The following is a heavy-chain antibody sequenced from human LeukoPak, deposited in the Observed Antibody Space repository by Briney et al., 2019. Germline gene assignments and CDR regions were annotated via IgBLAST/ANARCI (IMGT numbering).Heavy chain of an antibody. CDR3: ARAGVPATMIYYFDY. D-gene: IGHD2-2*01. CDR1: GFTFSSYW. Sequence: GGSLRLPCGASGFTFSSYWMTWVRQAPGKGLEWVANIKQDGGEKYYVDSVKGRFTISRDNAKNSLYLQMNSLRAEDTAVYYCARAGVPATMIYYFDYWGQGTLVTVSS. CDR2: IKQDGGEK. J-gene: IGHJ4*02. V-gene: IGHV3-7*01.